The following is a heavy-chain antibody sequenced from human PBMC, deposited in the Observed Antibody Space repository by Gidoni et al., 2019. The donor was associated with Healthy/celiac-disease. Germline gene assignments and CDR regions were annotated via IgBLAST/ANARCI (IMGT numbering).Heavy chain of an antibody. CDR2: INPSGGST. CDR1: GYTFTSYY. V-gene: IGHV1-46*01. Sequence: QVQLVQSGAEVQKPGASVKVSCKASGYTFTSYYMHWVRQAPGQGLEWMGIINPSGGSTSYAQKFQGRVTMTRDTSTSTVYMELSSLRSEDTAVYYCARKVLTTRDYYYGMDVWGQGTTVTVSS. CDR3: ARKVLTTRDYYYGMDV. D-gene: IGHD4-17*01. J-gene: IGHJ6*02.